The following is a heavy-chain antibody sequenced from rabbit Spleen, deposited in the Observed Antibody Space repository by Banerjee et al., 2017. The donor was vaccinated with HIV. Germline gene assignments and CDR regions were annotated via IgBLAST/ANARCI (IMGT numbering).Heavy chain of an antibody. V-gene: IGHV1S7*01. D-gene: IGHD6-1*01. J-gene: IGHJ6*01. Sequence: QLEESGGGLFQPGGSLTLSCKASGFDFRRYYLSWVRQAPGKGLEWIGIIDVGEGNTDYASWVNGRFTISSDNAQNTVDLQMSGLTAADTATYFCARAGYAGYGYANFRDYYGMDLWGPGTLVTVS. CDR1: GFDFRRYY. CDR2: IDVGEGNT. CDR3: ARAGYAGYGYANFRDYYGMDL.